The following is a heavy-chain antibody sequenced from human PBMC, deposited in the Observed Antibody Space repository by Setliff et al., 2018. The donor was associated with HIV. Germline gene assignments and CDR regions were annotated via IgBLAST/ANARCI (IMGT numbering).Heavy chain of an antibody. V-gene: IGHV4-39*01. CDR3: ARQFRYPGIAVAGIDY. CDR2: MFYTGSA. J-gene: IGHJ4*02. D-gene: IGHD6-19*01. CDR1: GGSISSSSYY. Sequence: SETLSLTCTVSGGSISSSSYYWGWVRQPPGKGLEWIGTMFYTGSAYYTPSLKSRVTISVDTSKNRFSLKLSSVTAADTAVYYCARQFRYPGIAVAGIDYWGQGTLVTVSS.